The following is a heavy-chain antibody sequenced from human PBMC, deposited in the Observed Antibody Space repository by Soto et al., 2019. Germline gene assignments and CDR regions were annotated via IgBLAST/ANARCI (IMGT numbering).Heavy chain of an antibody. V-gene: IGHV4-59*01. CDR1: GGSISIYY. J-gene: IGHJ6*02. D-gene: IGHD3-10*01. Sequence: PSETLSLTCTVSGGSISIYYWSWIRHPPGKGLEWIGYIYYSGSTNYNPSLKSRVTISVDTSKNQFSLKLSSVTAADTAVYYCARDLLWFGESGFYYYGMDVWGQGTTVTVSS. CDR2: IYYSGST. CDR3: ARDLLWFGESGFYYYGMDV.